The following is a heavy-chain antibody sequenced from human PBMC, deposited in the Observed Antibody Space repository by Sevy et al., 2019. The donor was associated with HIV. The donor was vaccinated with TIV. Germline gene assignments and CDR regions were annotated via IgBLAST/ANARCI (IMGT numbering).Heavy chain of an antibody. V-gene: IGHV3-48*02. CDR1: GFTFSSYS. Sequence: GGSLRLSCAASGFTFSSYSMNWVRQAPGKGLEWVSYISSSSTIYYADSVKGRFTISRDNAKNSLYLQMNSPRDEDTAVYYCARGKRRDGYNYSYWGQGTLVTVSS. CDR2: ISSSSTI. J-gene: IGHJ4*02. CDR3: ARGKRRDGYNYSY. D-gene: IGHD5-12*01.